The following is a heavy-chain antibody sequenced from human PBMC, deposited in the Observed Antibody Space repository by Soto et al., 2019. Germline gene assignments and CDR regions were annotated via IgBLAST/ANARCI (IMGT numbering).Heavy chain of an antibody. J-gene: IGHJ4*02. CDR1: GFTFDDYT. D-gene: IGHD3-3*01. CDR2: ISWDGGST. Sequence: PVGSLRLSCAASGFTFDDYTMHWVRQAPGKGLEWVSLISWDGGSTYYADSVKGRFTISRDNSKNSLYLQMNSLRTEDTALYYCAKDSPGVKYYFDYWGQGTLVTVSS. V-gene: IGHV3-43*01. CDR3: AKDSPGVKYYFDY.